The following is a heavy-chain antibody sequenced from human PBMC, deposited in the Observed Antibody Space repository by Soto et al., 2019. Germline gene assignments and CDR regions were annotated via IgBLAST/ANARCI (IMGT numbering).Heavy chain of an antibody. J-gene: IGHJ4*02. V-gene: IGHV3-7*01. CDR3: ARCISEVDY. CDR1: GFTFSHYW. D-gene: IGHD1-26*01. Sequence: EVQPVESGGDLVQPGGSLRLSCAVSGFTFSHYWMTWVRPAPGKGLEWVANIKEDGTEENYVDSVKGRFTISRDNAQNSLYLQMNSLRTEDTAVYYCARCISEVDYWGQGTRVVVSS. CDR2: IKEDGTEE.